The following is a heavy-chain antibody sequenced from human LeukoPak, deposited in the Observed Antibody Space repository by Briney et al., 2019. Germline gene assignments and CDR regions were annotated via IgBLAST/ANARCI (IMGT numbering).Heavy chain of an antibody. CDR2: IYPGDSDT. V-gene: IGHV5-51*01. Sequence: GESLKISCKGSGYSFTSYWIGWVRQMPGKGLEWMGIIYPGDSDTRYSPSFQGQVTISADKSISTAYLQWSSLKASDTAMYYCARHFSSVAANPSLDYWGQGTLVTVSS. CDR1: GYSFTSYW. CDR3: ARHFSSVAANPSLDY. J-gene: IGHJ4*02. D-gene: IGHD2-15*01.